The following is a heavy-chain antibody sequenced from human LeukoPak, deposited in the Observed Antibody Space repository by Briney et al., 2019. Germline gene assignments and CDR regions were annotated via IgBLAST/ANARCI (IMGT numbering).Heavy chain of an antibody. CDR2: IRYDGSNK. Sequence: PGGSLRLSCVASGFTFSSYGMHWVRQAPGKGLEWVAFIRYDGSNKYYADSVKGRFTISRDNSKNTLYLQMNSLRAEDTAVYYCAKGGYSSSCPGDWGQGTLVTVSS. CDR3: AKGGYSSSCPGD. CDR1: GFTFSSYG. V-gene: IGHV3-30*02. D-gene: IGHD6-13*01. J-gene: IGHJ4*02.